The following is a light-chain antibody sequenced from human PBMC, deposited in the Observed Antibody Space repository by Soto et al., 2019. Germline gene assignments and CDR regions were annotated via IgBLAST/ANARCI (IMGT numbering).Light chain of an antibody. V-gene: IGKV3-15*01. CDR3: QQYNNWTLT. CDR2: GAS. Sequence: EIVITQSPSTLSVSPGKRVILSCWASQSVSSNLAWYQQKLGQAPRLLIYGASARATGIPARFSGSGSGTDFTFTISSLQSEDFAVYYCQQYNNWTLTFGQGTKVDI. CDR1: QSVSSN. J-gene: IGKJ1*01.